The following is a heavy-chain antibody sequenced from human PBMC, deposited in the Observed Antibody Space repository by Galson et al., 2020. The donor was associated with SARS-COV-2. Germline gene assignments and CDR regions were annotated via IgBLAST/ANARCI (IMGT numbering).Heavy chain of an antibody. CDR1: GYTFTSYA. J-gene: IGHJ5*02. CDR2: INAGNGNT. CDR3: ARDGSYSSSWYGPVGWFDP. Sequence: ASVKVSCKASGYTFTSYAMHWVRQAPGQRLEWMGWINAGNGNTKYSQKFQGRVTITRDTSASTAYMELSSLRSEDTAVYYCARDGSYSSSWYGPVGWFDPWGQGTLVTVSS. V-gene: IGHV1-3*01. D-gene: IGHD6-13*01.